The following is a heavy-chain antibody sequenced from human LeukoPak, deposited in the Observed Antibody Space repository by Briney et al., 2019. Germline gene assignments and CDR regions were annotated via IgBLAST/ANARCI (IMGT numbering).Heavy chain of an antibody. CDR1: GFTFSSNY. V-gene: IGHV3-53*01. CDR2: IYSGGST. Sequence: GGSLRLSCAASGFTFSSNYMSWVRQAPGKGLEWVSVIYSGGSTYYADSVKGRFTISRDNAKNSLYLQMNSLRAEDTAVYYCARDRSPYYDFWSGSADAFDIWGQGTMVTVSS. D-gene: IGHD3-3*01. CDR3: ARDRSPYYDFWSGSADAFDI. J-gene: IGHJ3*02.